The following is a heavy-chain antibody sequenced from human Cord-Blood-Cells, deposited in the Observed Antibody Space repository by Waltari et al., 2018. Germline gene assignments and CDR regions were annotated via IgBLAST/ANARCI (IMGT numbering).Heavy chain of an antibody. CDR2: INHSGST. D-gene: IGHD3-10*01. CDR1: GGSFSGYY. V-gene: IGHV4-34*01. J-gene: IGHJ3*02. Sequence: QVQLQQWGAGLLKPSETLSLTCAVYGGSFSGYYWSWIRQPPGKGLEWIGEINHSGSTNYNPSLKSRVTISVDTSKNQFSLKLSSVTAADTAVYYCARSYYGSGSYRTHAFDIWGQGTMVTVSS. CDR3: ARSYYGSGSYRTHAFDI.